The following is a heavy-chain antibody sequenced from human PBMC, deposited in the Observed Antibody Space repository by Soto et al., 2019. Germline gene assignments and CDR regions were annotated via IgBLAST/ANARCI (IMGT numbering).Heavy chain of an antibody. J-gene: IGHJ4*02. D-gene: IGHD3-9*01. CDR3: AKDLSHYDILTGYFGWAQRAFDY. V-gene: IGHV3-23*01. Sequence: GGSLRLSCAASGFTFSSYAMSWVRQAPGKGLEWVSAISGSGGSTYYADSVKGRFTISRDNSKNTLYLQMNSPRAEDTAVYYCAKDLSHYDILTGYFGWAQRAFDYWGQRTLVTVSS. CDR1: GFTFSSYA. CDR2: ISGSGGST.